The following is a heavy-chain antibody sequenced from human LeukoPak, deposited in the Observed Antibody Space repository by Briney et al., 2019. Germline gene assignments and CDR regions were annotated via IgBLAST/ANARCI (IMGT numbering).Heavy chain of an antibody. D-gene: IGHD1-26*01. CDR3: ARRGSGSYESGYCYYYGMDV. CDR2: IYPGDSDT. J-gene: IGHJ6*02. CDR1: GYSFTSYW. V-gene: IGHV5-51*01. Sequence: GESLKISCKGSGYSFTSYWIGWVRQMPGKGLEWMGIIYPGDSDTRYSPSFQGQVTISADKSISTAYLQWSSLKASDTAMYYCARRGSGSYESGYCYYYGMDVWGQGTTVTVSS.